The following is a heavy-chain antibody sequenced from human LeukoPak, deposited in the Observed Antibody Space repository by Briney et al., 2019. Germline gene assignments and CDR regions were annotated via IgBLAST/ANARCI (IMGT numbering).Heavy chain of an antibody. J-gene: IGHJ6*02. CDR2: INHNGNVN. CDR1: GFTFSSYW. V-gene: IGHV3-7*03. Sequence: GGSLRLSCAASGFTFSSYWMNWARQAPGKGLEWVASINHNGNVNYYADSVKGRFTISRDNAKNSLYLQMSNLRAEDTAVCFCARGGGLDVWGQGATVTVSS. D-gene: IGHD3-16*01. CDR3: ARGGGLDV.